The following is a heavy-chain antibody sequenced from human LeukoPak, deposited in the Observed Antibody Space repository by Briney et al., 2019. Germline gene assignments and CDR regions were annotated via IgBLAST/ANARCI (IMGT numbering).Heavy chain of an antibody. Sequence: WASVKVSCKASGYTFTMYYIHWVRQAPGQGLEWMGMINPSDGATTYAQRFQGRVTVTRDMSTTTVYMDLRSLRSEDTAVYFCAGERGGGRRWSWGGLFASYYTYYYMDVWGRGTTVTVSS. CDR2: INPSDGAT. CDR1: GYTFTMYY. D-gene: IGHD3-10*01. V-gene: IGHV1-46*01. CDR3: AGERGGGRRWSWGGLFASYYTYYYMDV. J-gene: IGHJ6*03.